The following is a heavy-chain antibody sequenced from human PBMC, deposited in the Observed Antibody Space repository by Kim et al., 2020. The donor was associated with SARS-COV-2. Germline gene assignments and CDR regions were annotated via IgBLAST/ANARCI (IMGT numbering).Heavy chain of an antibody. V-gene: IGHV3-23*01. CDR2: ISGSAGRT. D-gene: IGHD3-22*01. Sequence: GGSLRLSCAASGFIFSNYAMNWVSQAPGKGLEWVASISGSAGRTYYADSVKGRFTISRDNSKNTLYLQMNSLRAEDTADYYCAKDKSFDNTDYYSYTYYYCMDVWGQGTTVTVSS. CDR3: AKDKSFDNTDYYSYTYYYCMDV. CDR1: GFIFSNYA. J-gene: IGHJ6*02.